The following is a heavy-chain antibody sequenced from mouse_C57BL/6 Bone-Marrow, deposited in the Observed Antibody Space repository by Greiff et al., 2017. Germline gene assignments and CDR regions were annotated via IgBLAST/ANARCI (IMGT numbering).Heavy chain of an antibody. Sequence: QVQLQQSGPGLVAPSLSLSFTCTVSGLSLTSYAISWVRQPPGKGLESPGVIWTGGGTNYNSALKSRLSNSKDNSKSQVFLKMNSLQTDDTARYYCARYNWYYFGYWGQGTTLTGSS. D-gene: IGHD1-3*01. CDR1: GLSLTSYA. CDR3: ARYNWYYFGY. J-gene: IGHJ2*01. CDR2: IWTGGGT. V-gene: IGHV2-9-1*01.